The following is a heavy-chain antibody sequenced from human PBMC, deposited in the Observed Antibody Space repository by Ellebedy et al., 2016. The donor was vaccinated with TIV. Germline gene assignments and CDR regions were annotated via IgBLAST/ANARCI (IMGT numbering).Heavy chain of an antibody. CDR1: VGSFSGYY. CDR3: ARAVFGTKFDF. Sequence: MPSETLSLTCAVYVGSFSGYYWSWIRQPPGKGLEWIGEINHSGSTNYNPSLKSRVTISVDTSKNQFSLKVNSVTAADTAVYYCARAVFGTKFDFWGQGTLVTVSS. CDR2: INHSGST. D-gene: IGHD1-14*01. J-gene: IGHJ4*02. V-gene: IGHV4-34*01.